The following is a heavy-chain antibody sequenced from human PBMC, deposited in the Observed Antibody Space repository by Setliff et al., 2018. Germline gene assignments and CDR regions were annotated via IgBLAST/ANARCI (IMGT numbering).Heavy chain of an antibody. D-gene: IGHD2-2*01. Sequence: AASVKVSCKASGYTFTSYDINWVRQATGQGLEWMGWMNPNSGNTGYAQKFQGRVTMTRNTSISTAYMELSSLRSEDTAVYYCARGAVPGGVSAFDIWGQGTMVTVSS. J-gene: IGHJ3*02. CDR3: ARGAVPGGVSAFDI. CDR2: MNPNSGNT. V-gene: IGHV1-8*02. CDR1: GYTFTSYD.